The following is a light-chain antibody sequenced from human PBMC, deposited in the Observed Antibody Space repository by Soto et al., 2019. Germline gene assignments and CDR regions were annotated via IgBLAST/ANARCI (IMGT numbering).Light chain of an antibody. Sequence: EIVLTQSPATLSLSPGERATLSCRASQSVSSYLAWYQQKPGQAPRLLIYDASNWATGIPVRFSGSGSGTDFTLTISSLEPEDFAVYYCQQRSNWPPTFGQGTKVEIK. CDR3: QQRSNWPPT. J-gene: IGKJ1*01. CDR2: DAS. V-gene: IGKV3-11*01. CDR1: QSVSSY.